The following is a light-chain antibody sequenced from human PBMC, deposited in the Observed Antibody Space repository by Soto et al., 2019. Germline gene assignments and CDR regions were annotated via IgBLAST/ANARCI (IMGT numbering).Light chain of an antibody. V-gene: IGLV7-46*01. CDR3: LLSVNGAHV. J-gene: IGLJ1*01. CDR1: TGADTSGHY. Sequence: QAVVTQEPSLTVSPGGTVTLTCGSSTGADTSGHYTFWFQQNPGQAPKTLIYDTSSKHSWTPARFSGSLLGGKAALTLSGAQPEDEAVYYCLLSVNGAHVFGTGTKVTVL. CDR2: DTS.